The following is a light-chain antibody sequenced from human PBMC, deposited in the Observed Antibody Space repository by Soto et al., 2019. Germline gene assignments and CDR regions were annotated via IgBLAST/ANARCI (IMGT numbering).Light chain of an antibody. CDR1: QSVSSN. CDR3: HQYDDGPYT. J-gene: IGKJ2*01. CDR2: GAS. Sequence: EIVMTQSPATLSVSAGERATLSCRASQSVSSNVAWYQQIPGQTPRLLIYGASTRATGIPVRFSGSGSGTEFTLTISSLQSEDFAVYYCHQYDDGPYTFGQGTKVDI. V-gene: IGKV3-15*01.